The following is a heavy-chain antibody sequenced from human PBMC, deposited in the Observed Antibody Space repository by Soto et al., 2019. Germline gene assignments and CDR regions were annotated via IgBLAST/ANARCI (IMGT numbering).Heavy chain of an antibody. V-gene: IGHV5-51*01. J-gene: IGHJ4*02. CDR3: ARHVRRGIAVAGGGDY. D-gene: IGHD6-19*01. CDR2: IYPGDSDT. Sequence: GESLKISCKGSGYSFTSYWIGWVRQMPGKGLEWMGIIYPGDSDTRYSPSFQGQVTISADKSISTAYLQWSSLKASDTAMYYCARHVRRGIAVAGGGDYWGQGTLVTVSS. CDR1: GYSFTSYW.